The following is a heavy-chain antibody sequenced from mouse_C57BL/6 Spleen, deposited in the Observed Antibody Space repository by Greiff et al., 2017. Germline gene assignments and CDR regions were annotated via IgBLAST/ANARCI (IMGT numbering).Heavy chain of an antibody. D-gene: IGHD2-1*01. Sequence: QVQLQQSGAELVRPGTSVKVSCKASGYAFTNYLIEWVKQRPGQGLEWIGVINPGCGGTNYNEKFKGKATLTADKSSSTAYMQLSSLTSEDSAVYFCARSGYGNPYYYAMDYWGQGTSVTVSS. V-gene: IGHV1-54*01. CDR1: GYAFTNYL. CDR2: INPGCGGT. CDR3: ARSGYGNPYYYAMDY. J-gene: IGHJ4*01.